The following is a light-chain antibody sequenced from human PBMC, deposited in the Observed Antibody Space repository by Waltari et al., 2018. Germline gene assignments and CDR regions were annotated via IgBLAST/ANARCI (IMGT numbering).Light chain of an antibody. V-gene: IGLV1-47*01. J-gene: IGLJ2*01. CDR1: TSNIGTNY. CDR3: HSRDASGVGGS. CDR2: RIN. Sequence: QSVLTQPPAASGTPGQRVTISCAGSTSNIGTNYVNWYQKFPGAAPKLLIYRINQRPSGVPDRFSGSSSQNTASLTITGAQAEDEASYYCHSRDASGVGGSFGGGTKLTVL.